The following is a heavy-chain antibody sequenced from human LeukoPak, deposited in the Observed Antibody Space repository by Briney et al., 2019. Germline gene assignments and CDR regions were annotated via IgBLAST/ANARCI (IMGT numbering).Heavy chain of an antibody. Sequence: ASVKVSCTASGYTFTGYYMHWVRQAPGQGLEWMGWINPNSGGTNYAQKFQGRVTMTRDTSISTAYMELSRLRSDDTAVYYCARESGLSGSEEDPWGQGTLVTVSS. J-gene: IGHJ5*02. CDR2: INPNSGGT. CDR3: ARESGLSGSEEDP. CDR1: GYTFTGYY. V-gene: IGHV1-2*02. D-gene: IGHD5-12*01.